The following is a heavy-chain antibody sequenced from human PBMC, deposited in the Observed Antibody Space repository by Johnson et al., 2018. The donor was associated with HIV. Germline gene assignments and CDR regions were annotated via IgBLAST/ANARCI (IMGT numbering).Heavy chain of an antibody. D-gene: IGHD3-3*01. J-gene: IGHJ3*02. Sequence: VKLVESGGGLAKPAWSPRLSCAASQFTFSSYYMNCVRQASGNGLELVGQVNPNGGITYLIDSGKDRFSTSRDNAKNSLYLQMNSLRAEDSAVYHLDDVFDIWGQGTMVTVSS. V-gene: IGHV3-25*03. CDR2: VNPNGGIT. CDR1: QFTFSSYY. CDR3: DDVFDI.